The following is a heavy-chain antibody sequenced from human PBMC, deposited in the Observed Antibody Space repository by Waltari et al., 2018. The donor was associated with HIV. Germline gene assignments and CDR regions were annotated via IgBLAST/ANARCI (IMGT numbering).Heavy chain of an antibody. CDR3: ARHKSGYNDN. CDR2: MNTNSDNT. D-gene: IGHD3-3*01. CDR1: GYTFTSYD. J-gene: IGHJ4*02. V-gene: IGHV1-8*01. Sequence: QVQLVQSGAEVKKPGASVTVSCKASGYTFTSYDVNWVRQATGQGLEWMGWMNTNSDNTVYAQKFQGRVTMTMNTSISTAYMELSSLRSEDTAVYYCARHKSGYNDNWGQGTLVTVSS.